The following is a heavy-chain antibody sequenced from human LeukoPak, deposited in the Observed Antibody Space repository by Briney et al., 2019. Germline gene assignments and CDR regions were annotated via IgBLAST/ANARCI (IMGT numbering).Heavy chain of an antibody. Sequence: GGSLRLSCAASGFTFSSYSMNWVRQAPGKGLEWVSYISSSSSTIYYADSVKGRFTISRDNAKNSLYLQMNSLRAEDTAVYYCAREGPGAYWGQGTLVTVSS. D-gene: IGHD3-10*01. CDR1: GFTFSSYS. CDR3: AREGPGAY. CDR2: ISSSSSTI. V-gene: IGHV3-48*01. J-gene: IGHJ4*02.